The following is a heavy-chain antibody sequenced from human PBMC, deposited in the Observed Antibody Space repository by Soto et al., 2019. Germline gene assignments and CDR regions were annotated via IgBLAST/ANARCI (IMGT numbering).Heavy chain of an antibody. CDR3: ARERPDGARLDY. CDR1: GGSISSGDYY. Sequence: SETLSLTCTVSGGSISSGDYYWSWIRQPPGKGLEWIGYIYYSGSTYYNPSLKSRVTISVDTSKNQFSLKLSSVTAADTAVYYCARERPDGARLDYWGQGTLVTVS. V-gene: IGHV4-30-4*01. D-gene: IGHD6-6*01. CDR2: IYYSGST. J-gene: IGHJ4*02.